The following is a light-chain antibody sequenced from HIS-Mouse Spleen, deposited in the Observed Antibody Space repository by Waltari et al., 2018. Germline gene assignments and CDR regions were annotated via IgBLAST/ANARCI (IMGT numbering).Light chain of an antibody. Sequence: DIQMTQSPSSLSAAVGDRVTNTCQASQDISKYLNWYQQKPGKAPKLLIYDASNLETGVPSRFSGSGSGTDFTFTISSLQPEDIATYCWQQYDNLLTFGGGTKVEIK. CDR3: QQYDNLLT. J-gene: IGKJ4*01. CDR2: DAS. V-gene: IGKV1-33*01. CDR1: QDISKY.